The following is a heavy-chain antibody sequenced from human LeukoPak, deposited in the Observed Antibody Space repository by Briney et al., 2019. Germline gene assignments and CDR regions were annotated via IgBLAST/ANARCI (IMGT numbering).Heavy chain of an antibody. CDR2: IYSGGST. J-gene: IGHJ6*02. CDR3: ARDSIVGPGYQDETTFYYYYGMDV. V-gene: IGHV3-53*01. D-gene: IGHD1-26*01. CDR1: GFTVSSNY. Sequence: GGSLRLSCAASGFTVSSNYMSWVRQAPGKGLEWVSVIYSGGSTHYADSVKGRFTISRDNSKNTLYLQMNSLRAEDTAVYYCARDSIVGPGYQDETTFYYYYGMDVWGQGTTVTVSS.